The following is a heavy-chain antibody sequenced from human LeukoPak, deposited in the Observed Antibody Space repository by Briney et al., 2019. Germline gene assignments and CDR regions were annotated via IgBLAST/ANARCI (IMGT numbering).Heavy chain of an antibody. CDR2: IASNGGNT. CDR1: GFTFSAFS. Sequence: PGGSLRLSCAASGFTFSAFSMTWVRQAPGKGLEWVSLIASNGGNTYYADSVKGRFTVSRDNSKNTLYLQMNSLRAEDTAVYYCARTRWSSSWYYFDSWGQGTLVTVSS. V-gene: IGHV3-23*01. D-gene: IGHD6-13*01. CDR3: ARTRWSSSWYYFDS. J-gene: IGHJ4*02.